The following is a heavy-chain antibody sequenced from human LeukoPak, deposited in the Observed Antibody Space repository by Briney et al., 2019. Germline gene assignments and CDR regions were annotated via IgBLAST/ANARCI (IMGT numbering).Heavy chain of an antibody. V-gene: IGHV3-74*01. D-gene: IGHD6-13*01. CDR3: ARAESWSDSFDY. Sequence: GGSLRLSCAASGFTFSSSWMHWVRQAPGTGLVWVSRISSHGSNTYYADSVKGRFTISRDNAKSTLYLQMNSLRAEDTAVYYCARAESWSDSFDYWGQGTLATVSS. J-gene: IGHJ4*02. CDR1: GFTFSSSW. CDR2: ISSHGSNT.